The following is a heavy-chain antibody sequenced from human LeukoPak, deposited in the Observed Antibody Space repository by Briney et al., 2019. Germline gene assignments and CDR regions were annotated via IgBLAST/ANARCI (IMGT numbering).Heavy chain of an antibody. CDR2: IFDRGTT. V-gene: IGHV4-59*01. D-gene: IGHD3-10*01. CDR1: GGSISSYY. CDR3: ARGGRSRGSMSFYYMDV. J-gene: IGHJ6*03. Sequence: ASETLSLTCTVSGGSISSYYWSWIRQPPGKGLEWIGYIFDRGTTNYNPSLESRVTISAETSKNQVSLKVKSVTAADTAVYYCARGGRSRGSMSFYYMDVWGKGATVTVSS.